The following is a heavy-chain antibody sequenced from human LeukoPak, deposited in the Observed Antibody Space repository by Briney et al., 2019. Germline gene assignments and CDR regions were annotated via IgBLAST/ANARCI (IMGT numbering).Heavy chain of an antibody. D-gene: IGHD6-19*01. CDR2: IIPIFGTA. CDR1: GGTFSSYA. J-gene: IGHJ3*02. V-gene: IGHV1-69*06. Sequence: ASVKVSCKASGGTFSSYAISWVRQAPGQGLEWMGGIIPIFGTANYAQKFQGRVTMTEDTSTDTAYMELSSLRSEDTAVYYCAALVAGRPYVAFDIWGQGTMVTVSS. CDR3: AALVAGRPYVAFDI.